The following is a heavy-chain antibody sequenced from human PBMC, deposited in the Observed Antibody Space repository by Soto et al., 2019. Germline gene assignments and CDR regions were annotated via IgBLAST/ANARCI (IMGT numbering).Heavy chain of an antibody. CDR3: ARRITTGRFDY. CDR2: IYYNGNT. D-gene: IGHD3-3*01. V-gene: IGHV4-39*01. Sequence: SETLSLTCTVSGGSISTYYWAWIRQPPEKGLEWIGSIYYNGNTYYNPSLKSGVTISVDTSMNQFSLKLSSVTAADTAVYYCARRITTGRFDYWGQGALVTVSS. J-gene: IGHJ4*01. CDR1: GGSISTYY.